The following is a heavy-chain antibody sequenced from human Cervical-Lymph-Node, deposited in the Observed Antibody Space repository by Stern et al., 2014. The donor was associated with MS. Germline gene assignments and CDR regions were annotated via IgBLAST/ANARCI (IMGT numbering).Heavy chain of an antibody. J-gene: IGHJ4*02. V-gene: IGHV1-18*01. Sequence: VQLAESGSEVKKPGASVKVSCKVSGYTFTNYGITWVRQAPGRGLEWMGWLSAYNGDTNYAQNLQDRVTMTTDTSLHTAYMELRSLRSDDTAVYYCARTYVRAFDYWGQGSLVTVSS. CDR2: LSAYNGDT. D-gene: IGHD3-16*01. CDR3: ARTYVRAFDY. CDR1: GYTFTNYG.